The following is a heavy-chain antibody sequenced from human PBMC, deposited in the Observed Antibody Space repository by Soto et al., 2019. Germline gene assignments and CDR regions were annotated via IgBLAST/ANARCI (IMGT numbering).Heavy chain of an antibody. J-gene: IGHJ3*01. V-gene: IGHV3-7*01. Sequence: GGSLRLSCAASGFTFSSYWMTWVRQAPGKGLEFLATIKPDGSDTYYVDSVKGRFTFSRDNAKNSLSLQMNSLRAEDTALYYCATDLNWSGTWGQGTMVTVSS. CDR2: IKPDGSDT. D-gene: IGHD3-3*01. CDR3: ATDLNWSGT. CDR1: GFTFSSYW.